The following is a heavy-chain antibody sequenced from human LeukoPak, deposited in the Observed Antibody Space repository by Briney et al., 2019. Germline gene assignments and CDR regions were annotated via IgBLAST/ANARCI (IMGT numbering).Heavy chain of an antibody. Sequence: ASVKVSCKASRYTFTSYGISWVRQAPGQGLEWMGWISAYNGNTNYAQKLQGRVTMTTDTSTSTAYMELRSLRSDDTAVYYCARASVIAVAGTPEDYWGQGTLVTVSS. CDR1: RYTFTSYG. V-gene: IGHV1-18*01. J-gene: IGHJ4*02. CDR2: ISAYNGNT. CDR3: ARASVIAVAGTPEDY. D-gene: IGHD6-19*01.